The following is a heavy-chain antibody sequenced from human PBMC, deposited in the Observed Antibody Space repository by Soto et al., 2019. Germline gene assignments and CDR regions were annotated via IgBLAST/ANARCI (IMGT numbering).Heavy chain of an antibody. D-gene: IGHD5-12*01. CDR3: LTHRGYAREPPTYFYYAMDV. V-gene: IGHV3-72*01. CDR2: IRNKVNSYST. CDR1: GFTFDDHY. J-gene: IGHJ6*02. Sequence: QLVESGGGQVQPGGSLRLSCIASGFTFDDHYIDWVRQAPGKGLEWLGRIRNKVNSYSTHYAASVSGRFTISRADLEKSVYLQLNSLNPEDPAVYSCLTHRGYAREPPTYFYYAMDVWGQGATVTVSS.